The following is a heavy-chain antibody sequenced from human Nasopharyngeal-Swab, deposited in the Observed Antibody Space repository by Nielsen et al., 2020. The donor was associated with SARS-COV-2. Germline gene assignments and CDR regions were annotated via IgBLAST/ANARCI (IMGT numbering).Heavy chain of an antibody. CDR1: GFTFSSYD. Sequence: GESLKISCAASGFTFSSYDMHWVRQATGKGLEWVSAIGTAGDTYYPGSVKGRFTISRENAKNSLYLQMNSLRAGDTAVYYCARDDSSPHVGAFDIWGQGTMVTVSS. CDR3: ARDDSSPHVGAFDI. D-gene: IGHD3-22*01. J-gene: IGHJ3*02. CDR2: IGTAGDT. V-gene: IGHV3-13*01.